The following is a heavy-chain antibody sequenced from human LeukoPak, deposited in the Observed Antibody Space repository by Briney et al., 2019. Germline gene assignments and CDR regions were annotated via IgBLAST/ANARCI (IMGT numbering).Heavy chain of an antibody. D-gene: IGHD3-10*01. V-gene: IGHV4-61*02. J-gene: IGHJ4*02. Sequence: PSETLSLTCTVSGGSISSGSYYWSWIRQPAGKGLEWIGRIYSSGSTNYNPSLKSRVTMSVDTSKNQFSLKLRSVTAADTAVYYCARRGSKGSGSYYLLTRPHYFDYWGQGTLVTVSS. CDR1: GGSISSGSYY. CDR3: ARRGSKGSGSYYLLTRPHYFDY. CDR2: IYSSGST.